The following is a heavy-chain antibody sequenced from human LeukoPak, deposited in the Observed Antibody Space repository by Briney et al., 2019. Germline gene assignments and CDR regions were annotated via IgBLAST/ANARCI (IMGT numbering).Heavy chain of an antibody. CDR1: GFTFGDYG. CDR3: ARGGGGNSDFLTTYTGASLSFDY. D-gene: IGHD3-9*01. V-gene: IGHV3-20*04. CDR2: LGISGDYA. Sequence: GGSLRLSCATSGFTFGDYGMSWVRQAPGKGLQWVSSLGISGDYAWYAGSVKGRFTISRDSSKNTLYLQMNRLGAEDTAVYFCARGGGGNSDFLTTYTGASLSFDYWGQGALVTVSS. J-gene: IGHJ4*02.